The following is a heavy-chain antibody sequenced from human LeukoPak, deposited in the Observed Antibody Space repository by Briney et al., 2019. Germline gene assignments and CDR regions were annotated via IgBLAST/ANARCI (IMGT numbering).Heavy chain of an antibody. Sequence: GGSLRLSCAASGFTLSSYAMHWVSQAPGKGLEWVAVISYDGSNKYYADSVKGRFTISRDNSKNTLYLQMNSLRAEDTAVYYCARGVVVVVAASLDYWGQGTLVTVSS. CDR2: ISYDGSNK. CDR1: GFTLSSYA. J-gene: IGHJ4*02. CDR3: ARGVVVVVAASLDY. V-gene: IGHV3-30-3*01. D-gene: IGHD2-15*01.